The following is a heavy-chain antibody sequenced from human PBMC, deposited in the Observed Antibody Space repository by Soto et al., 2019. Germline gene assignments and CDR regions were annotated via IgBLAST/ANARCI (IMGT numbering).Heavy chain of an antibody. CDR1: GGSFSGYY. Sequence: PSETLSLTCAVYGGSFSGYYWSWIRQPPGKGLEWIGEINHSGSTNYNPSLKSRVTISVDTSKNQFSLKLSSVTAAYTAVYYCARGARRSGPSGFLDYWGQGTLVTVSS. D-gene: IGHD3-3*01. CDR3: ARGARRSGPSGFLDY. CDR2: INHSGST. J-gene: IGHJ4*02. V-gene: IGHV4-34*01.